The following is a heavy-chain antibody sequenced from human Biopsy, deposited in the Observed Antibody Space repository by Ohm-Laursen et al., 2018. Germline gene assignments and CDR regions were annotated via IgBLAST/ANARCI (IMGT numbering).Heavy chain of an antibody. CDR2: IDPKSGGT. V-gene: IGHV1-2*02. J-gene: IGHJ5*01. CDR1: AYSFGDHR. D-gene: IGHD3-3*01. Sequence: SVNASCKASAYSFGDHRIHWVRQAPGHGLEWMGWIDPKSGGTNYAQKFQGRVTMTRDTSISTTYMELRRLTSDDTAVFYCARELGDFWGGRQFDFWGQGTLVTVSS. CDR3: ARELGDFWGGRQFDF.